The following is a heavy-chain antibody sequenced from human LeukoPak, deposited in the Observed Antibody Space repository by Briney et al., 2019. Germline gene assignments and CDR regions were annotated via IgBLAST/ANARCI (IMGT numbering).Heavy chain of an antibody. D-gene: IGHD2-21*02. CDR2: INHSGST. Sequence: GSLRLSCEASGFTFIDYSINWVRQPPGKGLEWIGEINHSGSTNYNPSLKSRVTISVDTSKNQFSLKLSSVTAADTAVYYCARALGGTAGYYFDYWGQGTLVTVSS. CDR3: ARALGGTAGYYFDY. V-gene: IGHV4-34*01. CDR1: GFTFIDYS. J-gene: IGHJ4*02.